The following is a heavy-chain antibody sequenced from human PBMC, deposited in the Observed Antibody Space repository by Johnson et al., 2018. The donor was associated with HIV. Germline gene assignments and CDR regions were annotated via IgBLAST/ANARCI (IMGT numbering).Heavy chain of an antibody. CDR1: GFTFSSYP. V-gene: IGHV3-30-3*01. CDR2: ISYDATNK. Sequence: QVQLVESGGGLVKPGGSLRLSCAASGFTFSSYPVHWVRQAPGKGLVWVAVISYDATNKYYADSVKGRFTISRDNSKNTLYLQMNSLRPEDTAVYYCERDFSVDYERGAFDIWGQGTMVTVSS. CDR3: ERDFSVDYERGAFDI. D-gene: IGHD4-17*01. J-gene: IGHJ3*02.